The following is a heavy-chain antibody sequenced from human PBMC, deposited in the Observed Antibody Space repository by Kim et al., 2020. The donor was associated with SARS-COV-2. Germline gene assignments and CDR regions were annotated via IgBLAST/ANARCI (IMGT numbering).Heavy chain of an antibody. CDR3: ARVIVTIFGVVDY. Sequence: YADSVKGRFSISRDNSKNTLYLQMNSLRAEDTAVFYCARVIVTIFGVVDYWGQGTLVTVSS. J-gene: IGHJ4*02. D-gene: IGHD3-3*01. V-gene: IGHV3-30*01.